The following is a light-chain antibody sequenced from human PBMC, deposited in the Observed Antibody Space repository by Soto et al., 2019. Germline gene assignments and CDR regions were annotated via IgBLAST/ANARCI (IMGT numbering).Light chain of an antibody. Sequence: QSALTQPASVSGSPGQSITISCTGTSSDVGSYNFVSWYQQHPGKAPKLMIYEGSKRPSGVSNRFSGSKSGNTASLTISGLQAEDDADYYCCSFAGSGTFYVFGTGTKVTVL. CDR2: EGS. CDR1: SSDVGSYNF. V-gene: IGLV2-23*01. J-gene: IGLJ1*01. CDR3: CSFAGSGTFYV.